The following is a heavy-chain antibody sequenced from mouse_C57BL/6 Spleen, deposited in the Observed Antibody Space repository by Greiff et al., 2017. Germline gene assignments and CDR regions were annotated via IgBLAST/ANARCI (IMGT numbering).Heavy chain of an antibody. J-gene: IGHJ4*01. D-gene: IGHD2-10*01. Sequence: EVQLVESGGGLVKPGGSLKLSCAASGFTFSDYGMHWVRQAPEKGLEWVAYISSGSSTIYYADTVKGRFTISRDNAKNTLFLQMTSLWSVDTAMYYCARTSFYGYSMDYGGQGTSVTVSS. CDR2: ISSGSSTI. V-gene: IGHV5-17*01. CDR3: ARTSFYGYSMDY. CDR1: GFTFSDYG.